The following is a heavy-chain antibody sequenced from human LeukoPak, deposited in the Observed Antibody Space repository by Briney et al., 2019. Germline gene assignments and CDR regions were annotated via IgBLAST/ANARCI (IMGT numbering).Heavy chain of an antibody. V-gene: IGHV6-1*01. CDR1: GDSVSSNSAA. CDR2: TYYRSKWYN. J-gene: IGHJ5*02. Sequence: SQTLSLTCAISGDSVSSNSAAWNWIRQSPSRGLEWLGRTYYRSKWYNDYAVSVKSRITINPGTSKNQFSLQLNSVTPEDTAVYYCARSDLHITMEYNWFDPWGQGTLVTVSS. CDR3: ARSDLHITMEYNWFDP. D-gene: IGHD3-10*01.